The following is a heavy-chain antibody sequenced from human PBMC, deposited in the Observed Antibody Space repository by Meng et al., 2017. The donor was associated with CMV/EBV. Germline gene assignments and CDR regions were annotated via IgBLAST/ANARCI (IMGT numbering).Heavy chain of an antibody. CDR3: AKLSGVAVSAMQAFDY. CDR1: GITFSNDA. D-gene: IGHD6-19*01. J-gene: IGHJ4*02. V-gene: IGHV3-23*01. Sequence: SGITFSNDAMNWVRQTPGKGLEWVSGISGSGDYTYYADSVKGRFTISRDNSKNTLYLQMNSLRAEDTAVYHCAKLSGVAVSAMQAFDYWGQGALVTVSS. CDR2: ISGSGDYT.